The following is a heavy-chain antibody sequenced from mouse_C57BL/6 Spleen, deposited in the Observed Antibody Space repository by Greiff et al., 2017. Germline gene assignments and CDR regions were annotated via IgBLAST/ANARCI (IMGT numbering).Heavy chain of an antibody. D-gene: IGHD4-1*01. CDR1: GFTFSSYA. Sequence: EVHLVESGGGLVKPGGSLKLSCAASGFTFSSYAMSWVRQTPEKRLEWVATISDGGSYTYYPDNVKGRFTISRDNAKNNLYLQMSHLKSEDTAMYYCARGPNWDDAMDYWGQGTSVTVSS. CDR3: ARGPNWDDAMDY. J-gene: IGHJ4*01. V-gene: IGHV5-4*01. CDR2: ISDGGSYT.